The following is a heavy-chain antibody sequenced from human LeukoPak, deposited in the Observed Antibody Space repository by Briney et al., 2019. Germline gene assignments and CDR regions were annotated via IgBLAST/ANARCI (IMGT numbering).Heavy chain of an antibody. CDR1: GFTFDDYA. CDR2: GGSGGST. J-gene: IGHJ6*03. V-gene: IGHV3-23*01. Sequence: GGSLRLSCAASGFTFDDYALFWVRQAPGKGLEWVSYGGSGGSTYYADSVKGRFTVSRDNSKSTLYLQMNSLTAEDTAVYYCAKMRGQYYHSYYMDAWGKGTTVTVSS. CDR3: AKMRGQYYHSYYMDA.